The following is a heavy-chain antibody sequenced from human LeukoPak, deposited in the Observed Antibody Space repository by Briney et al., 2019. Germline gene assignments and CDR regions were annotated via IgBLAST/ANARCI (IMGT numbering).Heavy chain of an antibody. J-gene: IGHJ6*02. Sequence: GGSLRLSCVASGFTFSNAWMTWVRQAPGKGLEWVANIKQDGSEKYYVDSVKGRFTISRDNAKNSLYLQMNSLRAEDTAVYYCARVNYYYYYGLDVWGQGTTVTVSS. CDR1: GFTFSNAW. CDR2: IKQDGSEK. V-gene: IGHV3-7*04. CDR3: ARVNYYYYYGLDV.